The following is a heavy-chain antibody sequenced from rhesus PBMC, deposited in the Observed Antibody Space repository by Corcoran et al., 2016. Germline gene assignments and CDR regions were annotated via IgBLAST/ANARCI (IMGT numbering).Heavy chain of an antibody. V-gene: IGHV2-1*01. CDR3: ARRTGGSGFDY. CDR1: GFSLSTSGMG. J-gene: IGHJ4*01. CDR2: IYWNDDK. Sequence: QVTLKESGPALVKPTQTLTLTCTFSGFSLSTSGMGVGWIRQPSRKTLEWLAHIYWNDDKYYRTSLKSRLTISKDTSKNQVVLTRPNMDPVDTATYSCARRTGGSGFDYWGQGVLVTVSS. D-gene: IGHD3-9*01.